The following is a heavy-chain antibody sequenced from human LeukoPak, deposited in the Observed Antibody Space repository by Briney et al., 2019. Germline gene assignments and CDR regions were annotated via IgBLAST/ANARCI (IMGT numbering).Heavy chain of an antibody. J-gene: IGHJ5*02. CDR2: ISGDAADI. CDR1: GFTFRNYG. D-gene: IGHD6-13*01. V-gene: IGHV3-23*01. CDR3: AGWVIAAATSWFDP. Sequence: GGSLRLSCAASGFTFRNYGMSWVRQAPGKGLEWVSAISGDAADIFYADSAKGRFTISRDNSKNTLYLQMNSLRAEDTAVYYCAGWVIAAATSWFDPWGQGTLVTVSS.